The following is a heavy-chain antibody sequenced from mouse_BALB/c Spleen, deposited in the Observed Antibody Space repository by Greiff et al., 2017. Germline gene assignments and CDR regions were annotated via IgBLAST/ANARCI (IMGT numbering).Heavy chain of an antibody. CDR2: IYPGNSDT. CDR1: GSTFTSYW. CDR3: TRRDYGSSYEDY. J-gene: IGHJ2*01. D-gene: IGHD1-1*01. V-gene: IGHV1-5*01. Sequence: VQLQQSGTVLPRPGASVKMSCKASGSTFTSYWLHWVKQRPGQGLEWIGAIYPGNSDTSYNQKFKGKAKLTAVTSTSTAYMELSSLTNEDSAVYYCTRRDYGSSYEDYWGQGTTLTVSS.